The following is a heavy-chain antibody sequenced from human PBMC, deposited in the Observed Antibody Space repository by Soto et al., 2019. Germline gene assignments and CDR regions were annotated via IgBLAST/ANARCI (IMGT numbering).Heavy chain of an antibody. CDR3: ARLGYCDSSRCINWFDP. CDR2: IYPGDSYT. D-gene: IGHD2-2*01. J-gene: IGHJ5*02. V-gene: IGHV5-51*01. Sequence: PGESLKISCKGSGYSFTAYWIAWVRQMPGKGLEWMGVIYPGDSYTRYSPSFQGQVTISADKSISTAYLQWSSLKASDTAMYYCARLGYCDSSRCINWFDPWGQGTRVTVSS. CDR1: GYSFTAYW.